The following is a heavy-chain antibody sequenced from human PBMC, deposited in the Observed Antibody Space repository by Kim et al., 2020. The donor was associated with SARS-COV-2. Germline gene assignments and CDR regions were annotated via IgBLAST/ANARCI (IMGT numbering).Heavy chain of an antibody. V-gene: IGHV3-33*01. J-gene: IGHJ4*02. Sequence: GGSLRLSCAASGFTFSSYGMHWVRQAPGKGLEWVAVIWYDGSNKYYADSVKGRFTISRDNSKNTLYLQMNSLRAEDTAVYYCARDPGVLRYSAGPLDYWGQGTLVTVSS. CDR2: IWYDGSNK. D-gene: IGHD3-9*01. CDR1: GFTFSSYG. CDR3: ARDPGVLRYSAGPLDY.